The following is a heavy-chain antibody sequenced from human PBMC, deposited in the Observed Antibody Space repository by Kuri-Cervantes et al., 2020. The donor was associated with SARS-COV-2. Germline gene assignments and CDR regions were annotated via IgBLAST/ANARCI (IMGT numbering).Heavy chain of an antibody. J-gene: IGHJ6*02. Sequence: GGSLRLSCAASGFTFSNYAVTWVRQAPGKGLEWVSGIDWRSSVIGYADSVKGRFTISRDNAKNSLYLQMNSLRAEDTALYYCAKDGGTGTTRFYYGMDVWGQGTTVTVSS. V-gene: IGHV3-9*01. CDR1: GFTFSNYA. D-gene: IGHD1-7*01. CDR2: IDWRSSVI. CDR3: AKDGGTGTTRFYYGMDV.